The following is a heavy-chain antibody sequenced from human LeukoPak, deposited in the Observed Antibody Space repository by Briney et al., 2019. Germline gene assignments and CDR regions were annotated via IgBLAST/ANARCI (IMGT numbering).Heavy chain of an antibody. J-gene: IGHJ4*02. V-gene: IGHV3-7*01. D-gene: IGHD3-22*01. Sequence: GGSLRLSCAASGFTFSSSAMSWVRQAPGKGLEWVANIKQGGSEKYYVDSVKGRFTISRDNAKNSLYLQMNSLRAEDTAVYFCAREGSGYYIDHWGQGTLVTVSS. CDR1: GFTFSSSA. CDR2: IKQGGSEK. CDR3: AREGSGYYIDH.